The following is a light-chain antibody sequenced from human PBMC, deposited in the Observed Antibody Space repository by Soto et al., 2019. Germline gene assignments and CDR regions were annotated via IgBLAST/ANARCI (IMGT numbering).Light chain of an antibody. CDR3: SSYVGTNSYV. Sequence: QSVLTQPPSASGSPGQSVTISCTGTSSDVGGYNYVSWYQHHPGKAPKLIIYEVYKRPSGVPDRFSGSKSGNTAALTVSGLQAKDEADYYCSSYVGTNSYVFGTGTKVTV. J-gene: IGLJ1*01. CDR2: EVY. CDR1: SSDVGGYNY. V-gene: IGLV2-8*01.